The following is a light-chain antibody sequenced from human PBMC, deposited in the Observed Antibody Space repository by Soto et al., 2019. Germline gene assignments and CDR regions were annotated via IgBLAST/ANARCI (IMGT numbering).Light chain of an antibody. Sequence: EIVMTQSPATLSVSPGERATLSCRASQSVSSNLAWYQQKPGQAPRLLILDASNRATGTPARFSGSGSGTEFTLTISSLQPDDFATYYCQQYNTYPWTFGQGTKVDIK. CDR3: QQYNTYPWT. CDR1: QSVSSN. CDR2: DAS. J-gene: IGKJ1*01. V-gene: IGKV3D-15*01.